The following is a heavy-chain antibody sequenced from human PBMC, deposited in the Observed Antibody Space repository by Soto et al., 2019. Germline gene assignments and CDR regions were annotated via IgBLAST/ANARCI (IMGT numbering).Heavy chain of an antibody. CDR1: GYSISSGYY. CDR3: ARGPGGYSYGPYYFDY. CDR2: IYHSGST. D-gene: IGHD5-18*01. J-gene: IGHJ4*02. V-gene: IGHV4-38-2*01. Sequence: SETLSLTCAVSGYSISSGYYWGWIRQPPGKGLEWIGSIYHSGSTYYNPSLKSRVTISVDTSKNQFSLKLSSVTAADTAVYYCARGPGGYSYGPYYFDYWGQGTLVTVSS.